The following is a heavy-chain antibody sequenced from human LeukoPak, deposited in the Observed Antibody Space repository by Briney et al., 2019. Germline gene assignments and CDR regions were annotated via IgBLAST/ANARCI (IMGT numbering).Heavy chain of an antibody. CDR3: AKAGPLELRLGSWSC. Sequence: GGSLRLSCAASGFTFSSYAMSWVRQAPGKGLDWVSAISGSGGSTYYADSVKGRFTISRDNSKNTLYLQMNSLRAEDTAVYYCAKAGPLELRLGSWSCWGQGTLVTVSS. CDR2: ISGSGGST. V-gene: IGHV3-23*01. J-gene: IGHJ4*02. D-gene: IGHD1-7*01. CDR1: GFTFSSYA.